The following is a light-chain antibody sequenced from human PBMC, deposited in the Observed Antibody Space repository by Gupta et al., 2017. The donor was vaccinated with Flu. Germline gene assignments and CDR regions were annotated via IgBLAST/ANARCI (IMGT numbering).Light chain of an antibody. V-gene: IGKV1-8*01. CDR3: QQYYSYPFT. CDR1: QGISSY. CDR2: AAS. Sequence: GDRVTITCRASQGISSYLAWYQQKPGKAPKLLIYAASTVQSGVPSRFSGSGSGTDFTLTISCLQSEDFATYYCQQYYSYPFTFGPGTKVDIK. J-gene: IGKJ3*01.